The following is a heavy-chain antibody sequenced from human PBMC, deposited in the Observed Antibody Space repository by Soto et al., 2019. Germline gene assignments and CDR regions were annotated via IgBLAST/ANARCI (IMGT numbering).Heavy chain of an antibody. V-gene: IGHV1-18*01. CDR3: ARDWDGSGSYGTKS. CDR2: ISPHKDNT. Sequence: ASVKVSCKTSGYTFSSIGISWVRQAPGQGLEWMGWISPHKDNTYYAQRLQGRVTMTTDTSTSTAYMELRSLRSDDTAVYFCARDWDGSGSYGTKSWGQGTLVTVSS. CDR1: GYTFSSIG. D-gene: IGHD3-10*01. J-gene: IGHJ5*02.